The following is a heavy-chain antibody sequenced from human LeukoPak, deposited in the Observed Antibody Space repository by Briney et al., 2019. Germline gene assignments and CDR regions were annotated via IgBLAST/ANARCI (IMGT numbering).Heavy chain of an antibody. CDR2: ISSSSSYI. Sequence: GGSLRLSCAASGFTFSSYSMNWVRQAPGKGLEWVSSISSSSSYIYYADSVKGRFTISRDNAKNSLYLQMNSLRAEDTAVYYCARVKKQLAAPTDYWGQGTLVTVSS. CDR3: ARVKKQLAAPTDY. CDR1: GFTFSSYS. D-gene: IGHD6-6*01. V-gene: IGHV3-21*01. J-gene: IGHJ4*02.